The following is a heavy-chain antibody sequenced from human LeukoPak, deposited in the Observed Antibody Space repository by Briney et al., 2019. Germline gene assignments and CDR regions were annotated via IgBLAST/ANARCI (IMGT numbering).Heavy chain of an antibody. CDR3: ARLGWWDS. Sequence: SETLSLTCTVSGGSFTDYFWGWIRQPPGKGLEWIGSIYYSGSTYYNPSLNSRVTISGDTSKNQFSLKLSSVTAADTAAYCCARLGWWDSWGQGTTDSV. V-gene: IGHV4-39*01. D-gene: IGHD1-26*01. J-gene: IGHJ6*02. CDR2: IYYSGST. CDR1: GGSFTDYF.